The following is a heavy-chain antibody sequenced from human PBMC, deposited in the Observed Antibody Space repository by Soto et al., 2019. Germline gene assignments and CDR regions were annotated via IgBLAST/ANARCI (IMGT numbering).Heavy chain of an antibody. CDR3: ARVQHITGFVPEFDY. CDR2: IIPIFGTA. Sequence: QVQLVQSGAEVKKPGSSVKVSCTASGGTFSSYAISWVRQAPGQGLEWMGWIIPIFGTANYAQKFQGRVTITEYKSTSPAYMELSSLRSEDTAVYYCARVQHITGFVPEFDYWGQGTLVTVSS. V-gene: IGHV1-69*06. J-gene: IGHJ4*02. D-gene: IGHD1-20*01. CDR1: GGTFSSYA.